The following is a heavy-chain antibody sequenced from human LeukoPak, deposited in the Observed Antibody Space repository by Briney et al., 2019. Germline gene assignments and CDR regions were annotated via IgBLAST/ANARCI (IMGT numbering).Heavy chain of an antibody. Sequence: PGGSLRLSCAASGFTFSGYWMHWVRHAPGKGLVWVSRVNSDGSSTTYADSVKGRFTISRDNAKNTLYLQMNGLRAEDTAVYYCAREHSTLYYFDYWGQGTLVTVSS. CDR1: GFTFSGYW. D-gene: IGHD4-11*01. CDR3: AREHSTLYYFDY. CDR2: VNSDGSST. J-gene: IGHJ4*02. V-gene: IGHV3-74*01.